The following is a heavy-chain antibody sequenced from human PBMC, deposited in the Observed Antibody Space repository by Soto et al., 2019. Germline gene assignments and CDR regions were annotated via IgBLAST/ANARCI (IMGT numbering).Heavy chain of an antibody. CDR1: GYTFTSYA. CDR2: INAGNGNT. CDR3: ARSSDGSSWYVNWFDP. D-gene: IGHD6-13*01. Sequence: ASVKVSCKASGYTFTSYAMHWVRQAPGQRLEWMGWINAGNGNTKYSQKFQGRVTITRDTSASTAYMELSSLRSEDTAVYYCARSSDGSSWYVNWFDPWGQGTLVTV. V-gene: IGHV1-3*01. J-gene: IGHJ5*02.